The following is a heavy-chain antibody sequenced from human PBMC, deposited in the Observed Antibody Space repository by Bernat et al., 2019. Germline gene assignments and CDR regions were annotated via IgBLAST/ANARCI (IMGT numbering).Heavy chain of an antibody. Sequence: EVQLLESGGGLVQPGGSLRLSCAASGFTFSSYAMSWVRQAPGKGLEWVSAISGSGGSTYYADSVKGRFTIYRDNSKNTLYLQMNSLRAEDTAVYYCAKDRVYCSGGSCKSYWYFDLWGRGTLVTVSS. V-gene: IGHV3-23*01. CDR1: GFTFSSYA. CDR2: ISGSGGST. CDR3: AKDRVYCSGGSCKSYWYFDL. J-gene: IGHJ2*01. D-gene: IGHD2-15*01.